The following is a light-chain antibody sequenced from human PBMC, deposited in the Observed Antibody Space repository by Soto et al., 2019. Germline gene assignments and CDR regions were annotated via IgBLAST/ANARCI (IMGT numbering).Light chain of an antibody. V-gene: IGKV1-12*01. Sequence: DIQMTQSPSSVSASVGDRVTITCRASQAISTWLAWYQQNPGKAPKILIYGASSLQSGVPSRFSGSGSGTDFTLTISSLQPEDFVTYYCQQANSFPPSFGPGTKVNFK. CDR1: QAISTW. CDR2: GAS. J-gene: IGKJ3*01. CDR3: QQANSFPPS.